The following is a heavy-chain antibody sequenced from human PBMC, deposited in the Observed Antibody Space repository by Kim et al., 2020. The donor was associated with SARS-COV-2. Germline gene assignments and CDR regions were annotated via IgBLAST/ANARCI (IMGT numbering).Heavy chain of an antibody. Sequence: ATKLQGRVTMTTATSTNTAYMELRSLRSDETAVYYCARDGRDGTTNFDYWGQGTLVTVSS. D-gene: IGHD1-1*01. CDR3: ARDGRDGTTNFDY. V-gene: IGHV1-18*01. J-gene: IGHJ4*02.